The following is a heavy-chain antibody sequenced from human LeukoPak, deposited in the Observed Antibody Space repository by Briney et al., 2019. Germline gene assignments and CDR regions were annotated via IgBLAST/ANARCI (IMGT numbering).Heavy chain of an antibody. V-gene: IGHV3-66*04. J-gene: IGHJ4*02. Sequence: GGSLRLSCAASGFTVSSNYMSWVRQAPGKGLEWVSVIYSGGSTYYADSVKGRFTISRDNAKNSLYLQMNSLRAEDTAVYYCARHSGYDWGVFDYWGQGTLVTVSS. CDR3: ARHSGYDWGVFDY. CDR2: IYSGGST. CDR1: GFTVSSNY. D-gene: IGHD5-12*01.